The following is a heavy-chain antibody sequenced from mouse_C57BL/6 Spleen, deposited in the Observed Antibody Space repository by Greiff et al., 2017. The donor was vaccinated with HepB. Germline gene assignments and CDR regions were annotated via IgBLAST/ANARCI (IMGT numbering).Heavy chain of an antibody. D-gene: IGHD2-1*01. CDR1: GFSLTSYG. V-gene: IGHV2-2*01. Sequence: VMLVESGPGLVQPSQSLSITCTVSGFSLTSYGVHWVRQSPGKGLEWLVVIWSGGSTDYNAAFISRLSISKDNSKSQVFFKMNSLQADDTAIYYCAREGNYVYAMDYWGQGTSVTVSS. J-gene: IGHJ4*01. CDR3: AREGNYVYAMDY. CDR2: IWSGGST.